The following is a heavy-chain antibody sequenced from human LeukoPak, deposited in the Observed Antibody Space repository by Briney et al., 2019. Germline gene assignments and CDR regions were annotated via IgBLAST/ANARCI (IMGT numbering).Heavy chain of an antibody. Sequence: GGSLRLSCAASGFTFSSYDMSWVRQAPGKGLEWVSAISASGGGTYYADSVKGRFIVSRDNSKNTLFLQMNSLRAEDTAVYYCAKVNPPRGGRSGWYEANDYWGQGTLVTVSS. CDR1: GFTFSSYD. D-gene: IGHD6-19*01. V-gene: IGHV3-23*01. CDR2: ISASGGGT. J-gene: IGHJ4*02. CDR3: AKVNPPRGGRSGWYEANDY.